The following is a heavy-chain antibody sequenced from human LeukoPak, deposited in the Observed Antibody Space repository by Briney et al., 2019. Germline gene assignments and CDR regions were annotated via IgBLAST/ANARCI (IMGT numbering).Heavy chain of an antibody. Sequence: SETLSLTCTVSGGSISSGGYYWSWIRQHPGKGPEWIGYIYYSGSTYYNPSLKSRVTISVDTSKNQFSLKLSSVTAADTAVYYCARVGSEAVLWFGEFTDAFDIWGQGQWSPSLQ. CDR1: GGSISSGGYY. CDR2: IYYSGST. J-gene: IGHJ3*02. V-gene: IGHV4-31*03. D-gene: IGHD3-10*01. CDR3: ARVGSEAVLWFGEFTDAFDI.